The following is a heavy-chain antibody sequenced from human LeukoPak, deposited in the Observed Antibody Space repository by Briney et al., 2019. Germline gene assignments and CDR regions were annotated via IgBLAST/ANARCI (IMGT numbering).Heavy chain of an antibody. CDR3: AREYYDFWSGYLNYYYYYGMDV. V-gene: IGHV3-48*02. J-gene: IGHJ6*02. D-gene: IGHD3-3*01. Sequence: GGSLRLSCAASGFTFSTYSMNWVRQAPGKGLEWVSYISSSRSSIYYADSVKGRFTISRDNAKNSLYLQMNSLRDEDTAVYYCAREYYDFWSGYLNYYYYYGMDVWGQGTTVTVSS. CDR2: ISSSRSSI. CDR1: GFTFSTYS.